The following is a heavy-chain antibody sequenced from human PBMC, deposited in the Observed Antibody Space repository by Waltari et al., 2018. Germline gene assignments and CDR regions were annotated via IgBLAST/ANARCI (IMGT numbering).Heavy chain of an antibody. V-gene: IGHV4-61*02. J-gene: IGHJ6*02. Sequence: QVQLQESGPGLVRPSQTLSLTCTVSGGSIRSGSVYWTWIRQPAGKGLEWVGPIFTSGSTKYNPSLKSRVSVSLDTSENQFSLRLSSVTAADTAVYYCARDEARYYDIMTGGGYYGLDVWGQGTTVTVSS. CDR3: ARDEARYYDIMTGGGYYGLDV. CDR2: IFTSGST. CDR1: GGSIRSGSVY. D-gene: IGHD3-9*01.